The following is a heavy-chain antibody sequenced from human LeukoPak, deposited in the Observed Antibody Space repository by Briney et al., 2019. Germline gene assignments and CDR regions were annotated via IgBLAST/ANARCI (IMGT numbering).Heavy chain of an antibody. Sequence: PSETLSLTCTVSGGSISSYYWSWIRQPPGKGLEWIGYIYYSRSTNYNPSLKSRVTISVDTSKNQFSLKLSSVTAADTAVYYCAREGEGPADYWGQGTLVTVSS. V-gene: IGHV4-59*01. D-gene: IGHD3-16*01. CDR2: IYYSRST. CDR1: GGSISSYY. J-gene: IGHJ4*02. CDR3: AREGEGPADY.